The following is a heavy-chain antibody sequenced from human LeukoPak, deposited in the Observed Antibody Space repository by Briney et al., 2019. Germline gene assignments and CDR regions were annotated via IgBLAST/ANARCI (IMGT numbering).Heavy chain of an antibody. CDR3: TFSSYGDHVGVDAFDI. CDR1: GFTFSTYW. J-gene: IGHJ3*02. V-gene: IGHV3-74*01. Sequence: GGSLRLSCAASGFTFSTYWMHWVRQAPGKGLVWESRINRDGRSTNYADSGKGRFTISRDNAKNTVYLPMISLSAEDTAMYYCTFSSYGDHVGVDAFDIWGQGTMVTVSS. CDR2: INRDGRST. D-gene: IGHD4-17*01.